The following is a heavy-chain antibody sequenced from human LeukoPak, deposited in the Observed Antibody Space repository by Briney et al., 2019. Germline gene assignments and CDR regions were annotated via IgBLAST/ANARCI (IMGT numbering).Heavy chain of an antibody. V-gene: IGHV3-23*01. CDR3: AKSTSSPTRLTYYFDY. CDR2: ISGSGGTT. CDR1: GFTFSSYS. Sequence: PGGSLRLSCAASGFTFSSYSINWVRQAPGKGLEWVSAISGSGGTTYYAESVKGRFTISRDNSKNTLHLQMNILRAEDTAVYYCAKSTSSPTRLTYYFDYWGQGTLVTVSS. J-gene: IGHJ4*02.